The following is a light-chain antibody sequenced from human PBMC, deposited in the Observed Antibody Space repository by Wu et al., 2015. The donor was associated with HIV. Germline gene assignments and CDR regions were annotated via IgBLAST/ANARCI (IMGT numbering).Light chain of an antibody. CDR1: QSISSY. V-gene: IGKV3-15*01. CDR2: GAS. CDR3: QQYNHWQT. J-gene: IGKJ1*01. Sequence: EVVMTQSPATLSVSPGERATFSCRASQSISSYLAWYQQKRGQAPRLLIYGASTRATGIPVRFSGSGSGTEFTLTISSMESEDFAVYFCQQYNHWQTFDQGTKVEIK.